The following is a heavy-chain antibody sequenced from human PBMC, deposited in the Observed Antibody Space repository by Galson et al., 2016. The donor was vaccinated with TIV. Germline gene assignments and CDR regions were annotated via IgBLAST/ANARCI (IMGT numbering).Heavy chain of an antibody. D-gene: IGHD4-17*01. CDR3: IRKGSTVTMHHYFGMDV. V-gene: IGHV4-38-2*01. CDR2: IYESGTT. CDR1: GFSIKSGYF. Sequence: LSLTCVVSGFSIKSGYFWGWIRQPPGKGLQWIGSIYESGTTYSNPSLKSRLTMSVDTSKNQFSLKLSSVTAADTAVYYCIRKGSTVTMHHYFGMDVWGQGTSVTVSS. J-gene: IGHJ6*02.